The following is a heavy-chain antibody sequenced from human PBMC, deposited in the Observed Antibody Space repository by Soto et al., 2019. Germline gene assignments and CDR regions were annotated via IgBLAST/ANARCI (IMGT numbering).Heavy chain of an antibody. V-gene: IGHV3-30*04. CDR1: GFIFKNYA. Sequence: GGSLRLSCAGSGFIFKNYALNWVRQAPGKGLEWVASITRDGYNKYYADSVKGRFTISRDNSRDTLSLQMTALTIEDSSVYYCTKSTGGSSSVGMDYWGQGTRVTVSS. J-gene: IGHJ4*02. CDR2: ITRDGYNK. CDR3: TKSTGGSSSVGMDY. D-gene: IGHD6-6*01.